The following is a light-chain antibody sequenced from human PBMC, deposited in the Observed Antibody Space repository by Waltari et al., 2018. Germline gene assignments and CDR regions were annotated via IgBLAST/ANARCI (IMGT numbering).Light chain of an antibody. CDR1: NIGSKS. CDR3: QVWDSTSDHPV. Sequence: SYVLTQPPSVSVAPGKTARITCGGINIGSKSVHWYQQEPGQAPVVVVYDDSDRPSGIPERFSGSNSGNTATLTISRGEAGDEADYYCQVWDSTSDHPVFGGGTKLTVL. J-gene: IGLJ2*01. CDR2: DDS. V-gene: IGLV3-21*03.